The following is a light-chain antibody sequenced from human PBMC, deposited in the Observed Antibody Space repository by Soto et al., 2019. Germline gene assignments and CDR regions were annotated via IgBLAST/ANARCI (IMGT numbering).Light chain of an antibody. Sequence: EIVLTQSPGTLSLSPGERATLSCRASQSVSSSYLAWYQQKPGQAHRLIIYGASSRATGIPDRFSGSGSGTDFTLTISRLEPEDCAEYYCQQYGSSPPWTFGQGTKVEIK. CDR1: QSVSSSY. CDR2: GAS. CDR3: QQYGSSPPWT. V-gene: IGKV3-20*01. J-gene: IGKJ1*01.